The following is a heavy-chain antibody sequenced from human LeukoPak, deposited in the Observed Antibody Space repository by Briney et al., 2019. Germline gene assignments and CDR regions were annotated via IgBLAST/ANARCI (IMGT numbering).Heavy chain of an antibody. Sequence: GGSLRLSCAASGFTFSSYGMHWVRQAPGKGLEWVAVIWYDGSNKYYADSVKGRFTIYRDNSKNTLYLQMNSLRAEDTAVYYCARVNITMVRGVISGPYGMDIWGQGTTVTVSS. V-gene: IGHV3-33*01. D-gene: IGHD3-10*01. CDR1: GFTFSSYG. J-gene: IGHJ6*02. CDR2: IWYDGSNK. CDR3: ARVNITMVRGVISGPYGMDI.